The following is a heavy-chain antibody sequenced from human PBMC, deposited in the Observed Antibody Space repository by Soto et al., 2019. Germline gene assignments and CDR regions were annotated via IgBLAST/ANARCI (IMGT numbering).Heavy chain of an antibody. CDR3: AKALYYYDSSGYSYISGFDY. D-gene: IGHD3-22*01. Sequence: GGSLRLSCAASGFTFSSYAMSWVRQAPGKGLEWVSAISGSVGSTYYADSVKGRFTISRDNSKNTLYLQMNSLRAEDTAVYYCAKALYYYDSSGYSYISGFDYWGQGTLVTVSS. CDR1: GFTFSSYA. V-gene: IGHV3-23*01. J-gene: IGHJ4*02. CDR2: ISGSVGST.